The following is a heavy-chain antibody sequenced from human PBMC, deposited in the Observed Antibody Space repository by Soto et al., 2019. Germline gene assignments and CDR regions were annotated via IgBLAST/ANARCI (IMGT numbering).Heavy chain of an antibody. J-gene: IGHJ6*02. CDR1: GYSFTRYW. Sequence: RESLKISCKGSGYSFTRYWIGWVRPMPGKGLEWMGIIYPGDFDTRYSPSFQGQVTISPDKSISTAYLQWSSLKASDTAMYYCARGGRLYGMDVWGQGTTVTVSS. CDR3: ARGGRLYGMDV. D-gene: IGHD3-16*01. V-gene: IGHV5-51*01. CDR2: IYPGDFDT.